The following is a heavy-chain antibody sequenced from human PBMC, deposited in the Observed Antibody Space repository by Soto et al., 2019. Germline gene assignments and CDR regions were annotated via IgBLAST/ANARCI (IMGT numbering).Heavy chain of an antibody. Sequence: GGSLRLSCAASGFTFSSYGMSWVRQAPGKGLEWASVISGSGGSTYYADSVKGRFTISRDNSKNTLYLQLNSLGAEDTAIYYCAKGQNYYGSWGQGTLVTVSS. V-gene: IGHV3-23*01. CDR2: ISGSGGST. D-gene: IGHD3-10*01. CDR3: AKGQNYYGS. CDR1: GFTFSSYG. J-gene: IGHJ5*02.